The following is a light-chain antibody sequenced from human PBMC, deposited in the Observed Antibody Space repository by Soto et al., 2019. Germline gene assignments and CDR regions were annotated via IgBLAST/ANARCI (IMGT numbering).Light chain of an antibody. CDR3: QQYNTYSWT. Sequence: DIQMTQSPSTLSASVGDIFTITCGASQSISSWLAWYQQKPWKAPKLLIFDASSLESGVPSRFSGSGSGTEFTLTISSLQADDFATYYCQQYNTYSWTFGQGTKVDIK. CDR1: QSISSW. J-gene: IGKJ1*01. CDR2: DAS. V-gene: IGKV1-5*01.